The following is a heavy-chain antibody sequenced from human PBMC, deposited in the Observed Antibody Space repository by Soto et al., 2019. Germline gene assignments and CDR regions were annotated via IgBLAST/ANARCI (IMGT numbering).Heavy chain of an antibody. CDR3: VHGTTRTTLLAY. J-gene: IGHJ4*02. CDR1: GLSLSSSGVA. V-gene: IGHV2-5*02. D-gene: IGHD1-1*01. CDR2: IFWDDDK. Sequence: QITLKESGPTLVKPTQTLTLTCTFSGLSLSSSGVAVGWVRQPPGKALEWLALIFWDDDKRYSPALKSRLTVSKDTSKNQVVFTMTNVDPVDTGTYYCVHGTTRTTLLAYWGQGTPVSVSS.